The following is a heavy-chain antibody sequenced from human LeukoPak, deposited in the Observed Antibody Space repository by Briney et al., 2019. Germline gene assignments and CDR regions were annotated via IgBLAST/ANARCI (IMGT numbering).Heavy chain of an antibody. D-gene: IGHD3-10*01. CDR3: ARGVRAKEITMVRGVKRWFDP. V-gene: IGHV4-59*02. J-gene: IGHJ5*02. CDR2: IYNSGST. Sequence: KPSETLSLTCTVSGGSVSDYYWSWIRQPPGKGLEWIGYIYNSGSTNYNPSLKSRVTISVDTSKNQFSLKLSSVTAADTAVYYCARGVRAKEITMVRGVKRWFDPWGQGTLVTVSS. CDR1: GGSVSDYY.